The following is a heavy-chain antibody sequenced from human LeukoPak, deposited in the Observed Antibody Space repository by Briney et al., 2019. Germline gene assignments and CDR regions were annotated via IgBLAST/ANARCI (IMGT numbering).Heavy chain of an antibody. CDR3: ARGPRGYSYGLN. J-gene: IGHJ4*02. D-gene: IGHD5-12*01. V-gene: IGHV3-30*04. CDR2: ISFDGSNK. CDR1: GXXFNXYA. Sequence: SLRLSCAASGXXFNXYAMHGVRQAPGKGLEGVAIISFDGSNKYYADSVKGRFTISRDNSRNTLYLQLSSLRAEDTAAYYCARGPRGYSYGLNWGQGTLVTVSS.